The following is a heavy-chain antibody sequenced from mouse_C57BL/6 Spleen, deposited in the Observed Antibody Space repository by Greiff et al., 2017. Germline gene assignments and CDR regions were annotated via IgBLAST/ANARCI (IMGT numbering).Heavy chain of an antibody. CDR3: ATHYGNYVAWFAY. Sequence: QVQLQQSGPGLVQPSQSLSITCTVSGFSLTSYGVHWVRQSPGKGLEWLGVIWRGGSTDYNAALMSRLSITKDNSKSQVFFKMNSLQADDTAIYYCATHYGNYVAWFAYWGQGTLVTVSA. CDR1: GFSLTSYG. D-gene: IGHD2-1*01. V-gene: IGHV2-5*01. CDR2: IWRGGST. J-gene: IGHJ3*01.